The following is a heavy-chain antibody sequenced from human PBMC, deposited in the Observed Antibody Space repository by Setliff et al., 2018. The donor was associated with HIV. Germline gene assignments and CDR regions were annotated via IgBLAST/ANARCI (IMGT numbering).Heavy chain of an antibody. D-gene: IGHD3-10*01. Sequence: VSCKASGYTFTAYYIHWVRQAPGQGLEWMGWINPYSGGTNYAHNFQGWVTMTRDTSITTAYMELSRLTSDDTALYFCVREVRAAYKGPLWFGQSDPRPDTFDIWGQGTMVTVSS. CDR1: GYTFTAYY. CDR2: INPYSGGT. CDR3: VREVRAAYKGPLWFGQSDPRPDTFDI. V-gene: IGHV1-2*04. J-gene: IGHJ3*02.